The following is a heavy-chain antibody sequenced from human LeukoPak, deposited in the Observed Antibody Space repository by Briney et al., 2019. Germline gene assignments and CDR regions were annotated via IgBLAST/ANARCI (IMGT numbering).Heavy chain of an antibody. CDR3: ARQTYYYDSSAYGGDGFGY. D-gene: IGHD3-22*01. J-gene: IGHJ4*02. V-gene: IGHV4-39*01. CDR1: GGFIRSSSYY. Sequence: SETLSLTCTVSGGFIRSSSYYWGWIRQPPGKGLEWIGSIYYSGSTYYNPSLKSRVTISVDTSKDQFSLNLISVTAADTAVYYCARQTYYYDSSAYGGDGFGYWGPGTLVTVSS. CDR2: IYYSGST.